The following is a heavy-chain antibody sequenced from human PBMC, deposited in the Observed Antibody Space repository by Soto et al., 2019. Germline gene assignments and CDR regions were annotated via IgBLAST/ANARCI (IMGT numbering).Heavy chain of an antibody. CDR3: AKERAYMYSSSLIDY. D-gene: IGHD6-6*01. CDR1: GFTFSSYA. CDR2: ISGSGGST. J-gene: IGHJ4*02. V-gene: IGHV3-23*01. Sequence: PGGSLRLSCAASGFTFSSYAMNWVRQAPGKGLEWVSAISGSGGSTYYADSVKGRFTISRDNSKNTLYLQMNSLRAEDTAVYYCAKERAYMYSSSLIDYWGQGTLVTVSS.